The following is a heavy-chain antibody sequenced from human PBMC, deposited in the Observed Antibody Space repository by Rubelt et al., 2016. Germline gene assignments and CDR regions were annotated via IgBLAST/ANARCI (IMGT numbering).Heavy chain of an antibody. CDR1: GGSISSYY. CDR3: ASADSSYYPVDY. J-gene: IGHJ4*02. D-gene: IGHD3-22*01. V-gene: IGHV4-59*01. CDR2: IYYSGSN. Sequence: QVQLQESGPGLVKPSETLSLTCTVSGGSISSYYWNWIRQSPGKGLAWIGYIYYSGSNNYSPYLKGRVNITVDKSKNQLSRKRSSVTAADTAVYYCASADSSYYPVDYWGQGTLVTVSS.